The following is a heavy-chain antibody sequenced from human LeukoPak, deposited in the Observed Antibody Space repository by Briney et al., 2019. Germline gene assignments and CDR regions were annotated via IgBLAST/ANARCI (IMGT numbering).Heavy chain of an antibody. CDR3: ARVRAVAGYYFDY. D-gene: IGHD6-19*01. Sequence: SETLSLTCTVSGGSISLYYRSWIRQPPGKGLEWIGYVYYSGSTNYNPSLKSRATLSVDTSKNQFSLNLSSVTAADAAVYYCARVRAVAGYYFDYWGQGTLVTVSS. V-gene: IGHV4-59*01. CDR2: VYYSGST. J-gene: IGHJ4*02. CDR1: GGSISLYY.